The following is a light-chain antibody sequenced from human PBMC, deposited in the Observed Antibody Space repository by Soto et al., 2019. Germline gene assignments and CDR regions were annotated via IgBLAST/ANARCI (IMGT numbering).Light chain of an antibody. V-gene: IGKV1-39*01. J-gene: IGKJ1*01. Sequence: DIQMTQSPSSLSASVGDRVTSTCRASQSISSYLNWYQQKPGKAPKLLIYAASSLQSGVPSRFSGSGSGTDSTLTISSLQPEDFATYYCQQSYSTPRTFGQGTKVDIK. CDR3: QQSYSTPRT. CDR2: AAS. CDR1: QSISSY.